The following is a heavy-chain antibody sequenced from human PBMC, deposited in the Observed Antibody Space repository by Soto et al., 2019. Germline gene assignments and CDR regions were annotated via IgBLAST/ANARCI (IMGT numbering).Heavy chain of an antibody. Sequence: GGSLRLSCAASGFSFDDYVMHWVRQAPGKGLEWVSGISWNSNNIDYADSVKGRFTISRDNAKNSLQLQMNSLRVEDTALYYCAKETYGMDVWGQGTTVTVSS. CDR2: ISWNSNNI. CDR1: GFSFDDYV. V-gene: IGHV3-9*01. J-gene: IGHJ6*02. CDR3: AKETYGMDV.